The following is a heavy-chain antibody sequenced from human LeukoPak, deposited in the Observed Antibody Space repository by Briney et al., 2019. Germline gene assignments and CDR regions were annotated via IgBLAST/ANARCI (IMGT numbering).Heavy chain of an antibody. CDR3: ARVRWGAFDI. CDR2: IYRSGST. V-gene: IGHV4-38-2*02. Sequence: SETLSLTCSVSGYSISSGYYWGWIRQSPGKGLEWIGSIYRSGSTYYNPSLKSRVTISVDTSKNQCSLKLTSVTAADTAVYYCARVRWGAFDIWGQGTMVTVSS. J-gene: IGHJ3*02. D-gene: IGHD7-27*01. CDR1: GYSISSGYY.